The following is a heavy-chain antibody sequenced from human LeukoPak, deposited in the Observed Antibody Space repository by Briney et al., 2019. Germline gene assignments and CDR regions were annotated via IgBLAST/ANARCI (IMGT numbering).Heavy chain of an antibody. J-gene: IGHJ4*02. V-gene: IGHV3-74*01. CDR2: INSDGSST. CDR3: ARGGAYSAYLYYFHY. CDR1: GLTFSNYW. Sequence: GGSLRLSCAASGLTFSNYWMHWVRQAPGKGLVWVSRINSDGSSTTYADSVKGRFTISRDNAKNTLSLQMNSLRAEDTAVYYCARGGAYSAYLYYFHYWGQGALVTVSS. D-gene: IGHD5-12*01.